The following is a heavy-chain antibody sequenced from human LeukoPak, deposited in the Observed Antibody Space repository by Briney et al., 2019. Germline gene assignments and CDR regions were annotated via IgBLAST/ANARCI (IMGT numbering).Heavy chain of an antibody. CDR3: ARLPRPYYFDY. V-gene: IGHV4-59*13. CDR2: ISYSGST. CDR1: GGSISTYY. J-gene: IGHJ4*02. Sequence: NPSETLSLTCTVSGGSISTYYWSWIRQTPGKGLEWIGYISYSGSTNYNPSLNSRVTISVDTSKNQFSLKLSSVTAADTAVYYCARLPRPYYFDYWGQGTLVTVSS.